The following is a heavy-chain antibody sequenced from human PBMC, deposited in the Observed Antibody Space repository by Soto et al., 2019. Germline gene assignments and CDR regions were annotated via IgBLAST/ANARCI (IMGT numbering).Heavy chain of an antibody. J-gene: IGHJ4*02. Sequence: GGSLRLSCAASGFTFSSYAMSWVRQAPGKGLEWVSAISGSGGSTYYRGSVKGRFTLSKDRSMKTVYLQMNSLRVEDAAVYYCRKARVPDGIYSFDYGGGGALVTVPS. CDR1: GFTFSSYA. V-gene: IGHV3-23*01. D-gene: IGHD2-15*01. CDR2: ISGSGGST. CDR3: RKARVPDGIYSFDY.